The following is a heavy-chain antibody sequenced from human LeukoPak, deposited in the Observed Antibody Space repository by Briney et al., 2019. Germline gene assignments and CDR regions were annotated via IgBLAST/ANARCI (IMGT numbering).Heavy chain of an antibody. J-gene: IGHJ4*02. CDR1: TFTFSDYW. CDR2: IGEDGSEK. CDR3: ARGWAAIDS. Sequence: PGGSLRLSCAVSTFTFSDYWKTWVRQAPGKGLEWVANIGEDGSEKYYLDSVKGRFTISRDNAKNSLYLQMNSLRVDDTAVYYCARGWAAIDSWGQGTLVTVSS. V-gene: IGHV3-7*04. D-gene: IGHD5-18*01.